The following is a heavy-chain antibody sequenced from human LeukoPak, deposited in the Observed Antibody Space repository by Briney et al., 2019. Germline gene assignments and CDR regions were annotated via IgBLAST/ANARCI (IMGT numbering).Heavy chain of an antibody. Sequence: GGSLRLSCAASGFTFSDYAMHWVRQAPGKGLEWLTFIRYDGSNKYFADSLKGRFTISRDNSKNTLYLQMNSLRAEDTAVYYCAKEAFVYSGYYPLDYWGQGTLVTVSS. J-gene: IGHJ4*02. CDR1: GFTFSDYA. CDR3: AKEAFVYSGYYPLDY. CDR2: IRYDGSNK. D-gene: IGHD3-22*01. V-gene: IGHV3-30*02.